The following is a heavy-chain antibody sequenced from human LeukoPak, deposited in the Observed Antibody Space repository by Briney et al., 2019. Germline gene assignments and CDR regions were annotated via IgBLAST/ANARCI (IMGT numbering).Heavy chain of an antibody. CDR2: ISYDGGNK. J-gene: IGHJ4*02. Sequence: GGSLRLSCAVSGFTFSRYGMHWVRQAPGKGPEWVALISYDGGNKDYVDSVKGRYTVSRDNSRNTLYLQMNSLRPEDTAVYYCAKDRSTYNVLTGYQDYWGQGTLVTVSS. V-gene: IGHV3-30*18. D-gene: IGHD3-9*01. CDR1: GFTFSRYG. CDR3: AKDRSTYNVLTGYQDY.